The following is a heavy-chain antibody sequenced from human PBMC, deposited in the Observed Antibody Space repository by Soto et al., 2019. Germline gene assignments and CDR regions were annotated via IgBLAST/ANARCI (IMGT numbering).Heavy chain of an antibody. V-gene: IGHV3-23*01. CDR1: GFTFSSYA. J-gene: IGHJ4*02. Sequence: LRLSCAASGFTFSSYAMSWVRQAPGKGLEWVSAISGSGGSTYYADSVKGRFTISRDNSKNTLYLQMNSLRAEDTAVYYCASPREYDFWSGYYTLDYWGQGTLVTVSS. CDR3: ASPREYDFWSGYYTLDY. D-gene: IGHD3-3*01. CDR2: ISGSGGST.